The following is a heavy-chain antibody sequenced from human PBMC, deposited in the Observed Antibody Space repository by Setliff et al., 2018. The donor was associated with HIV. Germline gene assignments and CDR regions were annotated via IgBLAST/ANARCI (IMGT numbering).Heavy chain of an antibody. J-gene: IGHJ4*02. CDR2: IFHDGTV. CDR1: GFSIKNDNW. D-gene: IGHD2-2*02. Sequence: SETLSLTCVVSGFSIKNDNWWNWVRQTPGKGLEWIGQIFHDGTVTYKPSLESRVTILMDILKNQISLNVTSVTAADTATYYCAKTNIPMPRSGTRLESWGPGRLVTVSS. V-gene: IGHV4-4*02. CDR3: AKTNIPMPRSGTRLES.